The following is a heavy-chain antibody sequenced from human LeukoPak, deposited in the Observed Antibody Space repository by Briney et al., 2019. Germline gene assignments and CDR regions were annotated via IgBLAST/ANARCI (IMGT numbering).Heavy chain of an antibody. CDR1: GFTFGDYG. CDR3: ATEPYYYDSSARDDYYYGMDV. Sequence: GGSLRLSCAASGFTFGDYGMSWVRQAPGKRLEWVSGINWNGGSTGYADSVKGRFTISRDNAKNSLYLQMNSLRAEDTALYYCATEPYYYDSSARDDYYYGMDVWGQGTTVTVSS. D-gene: IGHD3-22*01. J-gene: IGHJ6*02. V-gene: IGHV3-20*04. CDR2: INWNGGST.